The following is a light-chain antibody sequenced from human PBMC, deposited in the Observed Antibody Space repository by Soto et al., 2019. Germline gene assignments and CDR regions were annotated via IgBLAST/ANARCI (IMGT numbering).Light chain of an antibody. V-gene: IGLV2-8*01. CDR3: SSYTSSGTLV. Sequence: QSALTQPPSASGSPGQSVTISCTGTSSDIGGYNSVSWYQQHPGKAPRLMIYEVNKRPSGVPDRFSGSKSGYTASLTISGLQAEDEADYYCSSYTSSGTLVFGTGTQLTVL. CDR2: EVN. CDR1: SSDIGGYNS. J-gene: IGLJ7*01.